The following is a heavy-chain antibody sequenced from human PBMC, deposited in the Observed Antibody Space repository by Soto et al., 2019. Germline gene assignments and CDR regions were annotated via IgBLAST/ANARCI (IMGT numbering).Heavy chain of an antibody. V-gene: IGHV3-11*01. CDR3: SRDPRLADY. CDR2: ISGGGDII. CDR1: GFTLRDHY. D-gene: IGHD6-25*01. J-gene: IGHJ4*02. Sequence: GGSLRVSCSASGFTLRDHYMTWIRQAPGKGPEWLSYISGGGDIISYADSVKGRFIISRDNAKRSLYLQMNSLTVEDTAVYYCSRDPRLADYWGQGTLVTVSS.